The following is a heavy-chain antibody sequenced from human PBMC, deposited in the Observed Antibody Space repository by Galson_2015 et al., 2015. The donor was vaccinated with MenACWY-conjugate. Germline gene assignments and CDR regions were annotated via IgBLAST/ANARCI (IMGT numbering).Heavy chain of an antibody. CDR1: GGSFGGGGYF. V-gene: IGHV4-39*07. Sequence: SETLSLTCTVSGGSFGGGGYFWGWIRQPPGKGLEWIGSIDYNGSPHYNPSLKSRVTISRDTSKNQFSLRLTSVSAADTAVYYCARYHDASGSASFDHWGQGNLVTVSS. CDR3: ARYHDASGSASFDH. D-gene: IGHD3-22*01. CDR2: IDYNGSP. J-gene: IGHJ4*02.